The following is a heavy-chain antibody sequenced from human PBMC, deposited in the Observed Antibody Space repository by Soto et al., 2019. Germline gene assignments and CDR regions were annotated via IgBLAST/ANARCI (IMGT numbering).Heavy chain of an antibody. D-gene: IGHD6-6*01. CDR3: ARSTVLDAFDI. J-gene: IGHJ3*02. CDR2: INPNSGGT. CDR1: GYTFTGYY. V-gene: IGHV1-2*04. Sequence: ASVKVSCKASGYTFTGYYMHWVRQAPGQGLEWMGWINPNSGGTNYAQKFQGWVTMTRDTSISTAYMELSRLRSDDTAVYYCARSTVLDAFDIWGQGTMVAVSS.